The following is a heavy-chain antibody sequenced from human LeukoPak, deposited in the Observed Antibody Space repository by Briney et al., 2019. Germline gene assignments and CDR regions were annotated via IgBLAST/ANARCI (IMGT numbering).Heavy chain of an antibody. CDR1: GGSFSGYY. Sequence: SETLSPTCAVYGGSFSGYYWSWIRQPPGKGLEWIGEINHSGSTNYNPSLKSRVTISVDTSKNQFSLKLSSVTAADTAVYYCARGRGDFWSGYSHYYYMDVWGKGTTVTVSS. CDR2: INHSGST. J-gene: IGHJ6*03. D-gene: IGHD3-3*01. CDR3: ARGRGDFWSGYSHYYYMDV. V-gene: IGHV4-34*01.